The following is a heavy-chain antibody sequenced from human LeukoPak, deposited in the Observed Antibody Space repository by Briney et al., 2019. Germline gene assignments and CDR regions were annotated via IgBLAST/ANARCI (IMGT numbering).Heavy chain of an antibody. CDR1: GGSINSRTYF. D-gene: IGHD4-17*01. Sequence: SETLSLTCTVSGGSINSRTYFWGWIRQPPGKGLEWVGSINPRESTYYNPSLTSRVTISVDTSKNLFSLRLNSVTAADTAVYFCARHPISPTTSGWFDPWGQGTLVIVSS. V-gene: IGHV4-39*01. J-gene: IGHJ5*02. CDR2: INPREST. CDR3: ARHPISPTTSGWFDP.